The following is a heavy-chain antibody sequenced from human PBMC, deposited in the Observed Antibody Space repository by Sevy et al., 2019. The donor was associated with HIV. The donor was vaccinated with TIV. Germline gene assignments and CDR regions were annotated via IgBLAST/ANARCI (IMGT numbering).Heavy chain of an antibody. CDR2: ISSSSYI. CDR3: ARDPESNHFDY. V-gene: IGHV3-21*01. CDR1: GFTFSSYS. Sequence: GGSLRLSCAASGFTFSSYSMNWVRQAPGKGLEWVSSISSSSYIYYADSVKGRFTISRDNAKNSLYLQMNSLRAEDTAVYYCARDPESNHFDYWGQGTLVTVSS. J-gene: IGHJ4*02.